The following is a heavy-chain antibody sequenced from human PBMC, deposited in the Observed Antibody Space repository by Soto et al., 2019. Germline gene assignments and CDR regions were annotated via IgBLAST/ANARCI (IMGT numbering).Heavy chain of an antibody. V-gene: IGHV3-33*01. CDR1: GFTFSSYG. Sequence: QVQLVESGGGVVQPGRSLRLSCAASGFTFSSYGMHWVRQAPGKGLEWVAVIWYDGSNKYYADSVKGRFTISSDNSKNTLYLKMISLRAEDTAVYYCARYGYCSGGSCYCVPVFDYWYQGTLVTVSS. CDR3: ARYGYCSGGSCYCVPVFDY. J-gene: IGHJ4*02. CDR2: IWYDGSNK. D-gene: IGHD2-15*01.